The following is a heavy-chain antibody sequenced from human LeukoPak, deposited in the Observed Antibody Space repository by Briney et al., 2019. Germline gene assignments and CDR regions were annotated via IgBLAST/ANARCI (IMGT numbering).Heavy chain of an antibody. V-gene: IGHV4-59*01. Sequence: SETLSLTCTLSGGSISSYYWSAIRQPPGEGLEWIAYIYYSGSTNHNPSLKSRVPISVDTSKNQSSLKLSSVTAADTAVYCCARDSLLGNYFDHWGQGPLVTVSS. CDR3: ARDSLLGNYFDH. CDR2: IYYSGST. CDR1: GGSISSYY. D-gene: IGHD2-15*01. J-gene: IGHJ4*02.